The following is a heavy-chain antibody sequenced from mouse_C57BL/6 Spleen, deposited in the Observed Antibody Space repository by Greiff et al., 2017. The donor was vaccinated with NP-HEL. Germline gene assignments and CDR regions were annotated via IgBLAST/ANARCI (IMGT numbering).Heavy chain of an antibody. J-gene: IGHJ2*01. CDR3: ARGHGSSPYYFDY. V-gene: IGHV5-6*01. D-gene: IGHD1-1*01. CDR1: GFTFSSYG. CDR2: ISSGGSYT. Sequence: EVQGVESGGDLVKPGGSLKLSCAASGFTFSSYGMSWVRQTPDKRLEWVATISSGGSYTYYPDSVKGRFTISRDNAKNTLYLQMSSLKSEDTAMYYCARGHGSSPYYFDYWGQGTTLTVSS.